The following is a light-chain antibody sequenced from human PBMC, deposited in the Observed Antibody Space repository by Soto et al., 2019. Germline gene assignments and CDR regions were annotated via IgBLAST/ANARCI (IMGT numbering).Light chain of an antibody. CDR1: NVGSKN. Sequence: SYELTQPPSVSVAPGQTARIACGGDNVGSKNVHWYQQRPGQAPVVVVHDDSDRPSGIPERLSGSNSGNTATLTISGVEAGDEADYYCQVWDNSRDQPIFGGGTKLTVL. V-gene: IGLV3-21*02. CDR2: DDS. J-gene: IGLJ2*01. CDR3: QVWDNSRDQPI.